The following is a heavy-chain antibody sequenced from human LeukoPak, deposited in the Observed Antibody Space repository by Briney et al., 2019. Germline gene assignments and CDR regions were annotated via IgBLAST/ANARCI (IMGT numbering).Heavy chain of an antibody. CDR3: ARGLRYGVRDYYYYMDV. Sequence: GGSLRLSCAASGFTFSSYSMNWVRQAPGKGLEWVSNISSTRTTIYYADSVKGRFTISRDNAKNSLYLQMNSLRAEDTAVYYCARGLRYGVRDYYYYMDVWGKGTTVTVSS. D-gene: IGHD3-10*01. V-gene: IGHV3-48*01. CDR1: GFTFSSYS. J-gene: IGHJ6*03. CDR2: ISSTRTTI.